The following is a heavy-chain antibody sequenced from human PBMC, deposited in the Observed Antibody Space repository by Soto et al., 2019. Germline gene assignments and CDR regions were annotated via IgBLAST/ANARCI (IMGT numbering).Heavy chain of an antibody. D-gene: IGHD1-20*01. V-gene: IGHV5-51*01. CDR3: TRHLNWNDWTHFDY. CDR1: GYRFTSYW. J-gene: IGHJ4*02. CDR2: INPADSDT. Sequence: PGESLKIYCKSSGYRFTSYWVGWVRQMPGKGLEWMGIINPADSDTRYGPSFQGQVTISVDKSISTAYLQWSSLKASDTAMYYCTRHLNWNDWTHFDYWGQGTLVTVPS.